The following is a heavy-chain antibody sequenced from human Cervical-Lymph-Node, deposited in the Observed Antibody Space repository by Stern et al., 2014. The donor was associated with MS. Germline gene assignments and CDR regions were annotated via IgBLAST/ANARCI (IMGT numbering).Heavy chain of an antibody. V-gene: IGHV2-5*01. D-gene: IGHD5-18*01. CDR3: AHRHYSGWFDP. Sequence: ESGPTLVKPTQTLTLTCTFSGFSLRTSGVAVGWVRQPPGKALEWLALIYWYDDKRYSASLKSRLTITKDTPKNQVVLTMTNMDPVDTATYYCAHRHYSGWFDPWGQGILVTVSS. J-gene: IGHJ5*02. CDR2: IYWYDDK. CDR1: GFSLRTSGVA.